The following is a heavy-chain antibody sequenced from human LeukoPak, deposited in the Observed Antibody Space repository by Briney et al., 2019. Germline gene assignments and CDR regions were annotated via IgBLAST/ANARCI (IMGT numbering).Heavy chain of an antibody. Sequence: PSETLSLTCAVSAYSISSGYYWGWIRRPPREGLDWIVGIYHSGSTYYNPSLKSRVTISVDTSKNQFSLKLSSVTAADTAVYYCARTHQAARLGPVDYWGQGTLVTVSS. J-gene: IGHJ4*02. CDR2: IYHSGST. D-gene: IGHD6-6*01. CDR1: AYSISSGYY. V-gene: IGHV4-38-2*01. CDR3: ARTHQAARLGPVDY.